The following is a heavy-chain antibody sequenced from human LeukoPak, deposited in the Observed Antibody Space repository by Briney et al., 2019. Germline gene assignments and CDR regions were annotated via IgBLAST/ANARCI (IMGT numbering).Heavy chain of an antibody. CDR1: GGSFSGYY. V-gene: IGHV4-34*01. CDR3: ARLGWFGGRSRPYYYGMDV. CDR2: INHSGST. Sequence: SETLSVTCAVYGGSFSGYYWSWIRQPPGKGLEWIGEINHSGSTNYNPSLKSRVTISVDTSKNQFSLKLSSVTAADTAVYYCARLGWFGGRSRPYYYGMDVWGQGTTVTVSS. J-gene: IGHJ6*02. D-gene: IGHD3-10*01.